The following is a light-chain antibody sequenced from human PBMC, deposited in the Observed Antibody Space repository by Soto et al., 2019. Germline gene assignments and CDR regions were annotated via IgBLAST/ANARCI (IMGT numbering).Light chain of an antibody. Sequence: DIQMTQSPSTLSASVGDTVTITFRASQSISSWLAWYQQNPGKAPKLLIYDASNLESGVRSRFSGSGSGTEFTLTISSLQPDDFATDYCQQYNSYTITFGQGTRLEIK. CDR1: QSISSW. CDR3: QQYNSYTIT. CDR2: DAS. J-gene: IGKJ5*01. V-gene: IGKV1-5*01.